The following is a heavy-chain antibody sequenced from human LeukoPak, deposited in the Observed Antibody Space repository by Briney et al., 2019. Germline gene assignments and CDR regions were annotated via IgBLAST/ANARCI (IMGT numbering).Heavy chain of an antibody. V-gene: IGHV3-9*01. D-gene: IGHD3-3*01. J-gene: IGHJ4*02. Sequence: SGGPLRLSCAASGFTFEDHAMHWVRQAPGKGLEWVSGITWNSGSTAYADSVKGRFTISRDNAKNSLYLQMNSLTAEDTALYYCAKSSDGTGYYDVHDWGQGTLVTVSS. CDR2: ITWNSGST. CDR3: AKSSDGTGYYDVHD. CDR1: GFTFEDHA.